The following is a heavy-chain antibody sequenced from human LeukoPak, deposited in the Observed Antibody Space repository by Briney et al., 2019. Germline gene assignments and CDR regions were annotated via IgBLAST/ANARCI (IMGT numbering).Heavy chain of an antibody. CDR2: FSPGDSDT. Sequence: GESLKIFCKGSGYSFTSYWIGWVRQMPGESLEWMGIFSPGDSDTRYSPSFKGQVTISADKSISTAYLQWSSLKASDTAMYYCARSPHYDSLFDYWGQGTLVTVSS. CDR1: GYSFTSYW. CDR3: ARSPHYDSLFDY. D-gene: IGHD3-22*01. J-gene: IGHJ4*02. V-gene: IGHV5-51*01.